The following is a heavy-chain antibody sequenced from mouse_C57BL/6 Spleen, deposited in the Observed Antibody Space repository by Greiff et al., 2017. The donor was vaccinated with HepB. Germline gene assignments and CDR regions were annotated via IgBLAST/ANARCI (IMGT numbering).Heavy chain of an antibody. D-gene: IGHD2-1*01. CDR1: GFTFSDYG. Sequence: EVKLVESGGGLVKPGGSLKLSCAASGFTFSDYGMHWVRQAPEKGLEWVAYISSGSSTIYYADTVKGRFTISRDNAKNTLFLQMTSLRSEDTAMYYCARTRGNYAAYWGQGTLVTVSA. CDR3: ARTRGNYAAY. CDR2: ISSGSSTI. V-gene: IGHV5-17*01. J-gene: IGHJ3*01.